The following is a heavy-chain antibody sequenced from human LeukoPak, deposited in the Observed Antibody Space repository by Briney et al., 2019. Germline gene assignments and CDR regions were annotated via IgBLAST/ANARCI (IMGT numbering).Heavy chain of an antibody. CDR3: ARGPTMKMDV. J-gene: IGHJ6*04. D-gene: IGHD3-22*01. V-gene: IGHV3-21*01. CDR2: ISSSSSYI. CDR1: GFTFTSYS. Sequence: GGSLRLSCAASGFTFTSYSMNWVRQAPGKGLEWVSSISSSSSYIYYADSVKGRFTISRDNAKNSLYLQMNSLRAEDTAVYYCARGPTMKMDVWGKGTTVTVSS.